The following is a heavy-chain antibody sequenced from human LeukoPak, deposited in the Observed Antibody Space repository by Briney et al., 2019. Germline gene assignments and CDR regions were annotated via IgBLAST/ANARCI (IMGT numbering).Heavy chain of an antibody. Sequence: PGGTLRLSCAASGFTLSSYEMHWVRQAPGRGLEWVSYISSSGSTIYYADSVKGRFTISRDNAKNSLYLQMNSLRAEDTAVYYCARDYGGSSPFDYWGQGTLVTVSS. J-gene: IGHJ4*02. CDR1: GFTLSSYE. D-gene: IGHD4-23*01. CDR3: ARDYGGSSPFDY. V-gene: IGHV3-48*03. CDR2: ISSSGSTI.